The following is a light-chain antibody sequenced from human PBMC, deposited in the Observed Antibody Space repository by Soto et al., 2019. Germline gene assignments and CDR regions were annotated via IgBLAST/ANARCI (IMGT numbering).Light chain of an antibody. V-gene: IGKV4-1*01. CDR3: QQYYSAPLT. J-gene: IGKJ4*01. CDR1: QSVLSSSNNKNY. Sequence: DIVMTQSPDSLAVSLGERATINCKSSQSVLSSSNNKNYLAWYQQKPGQPPNLLIYWASTRESGVPDRFSGSGSGTEFTLTISSLQAEDVAVYYCQQYYSAPLTFGGGTKVEIK. CDR2: WAS.